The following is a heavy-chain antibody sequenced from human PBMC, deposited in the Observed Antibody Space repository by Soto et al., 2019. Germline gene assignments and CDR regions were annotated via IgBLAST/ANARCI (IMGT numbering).Heavy chain of an antibody. D-gene: IGHD5-18*01. J-gene: IGHJ6*02. CDR2: IWYDGSNK. Sequence: QVQLVESGGGVVQPGRSLRLSCAASGFTFSSYGMHWVRQAPGKGLEWVAVIWYDGSNKYYADSVKGRFTISRDNSKNGRYRQTXSLRAEDTAVYDCARDVGYSYGWDPLFPLRYGMDVWGQGTTVTVSS. V-gene: IGHV3-33*01. CDR3: ARDVGYSYGWDPLFPLRYGMDV. CDR1: GFTFSSYG.